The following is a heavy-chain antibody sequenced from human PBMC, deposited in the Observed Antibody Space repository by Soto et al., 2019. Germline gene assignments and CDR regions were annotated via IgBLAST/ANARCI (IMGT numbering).Heavy chain of an antibody. CDR2: ISSSSSYI. D-gene: IGHD1-26*01. CDR1: GFTFSSYS. V-gene: IGHV3-21*01. CDR3: ARDFRGGSYYYYYGMDV. Sequence: RRLSCAASGFTFSSYSMNWVRQAPGKGLEWVSSISSSSSYIYYADSVKGRFTISRDNAKNSLYLQMNSLRAEDTAVYYCARDFRGGSYYYYYGMDVWGQGTTVTVSS. J-gene: IGHJ6*02.